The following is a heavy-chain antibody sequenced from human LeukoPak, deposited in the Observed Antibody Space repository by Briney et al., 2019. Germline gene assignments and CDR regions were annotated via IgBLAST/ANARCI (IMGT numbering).Heavy chain of an antibody. J-gene: IGHJ4*02. Sequence: GGSLRLSCAASGFTFSSYSMNWVRQAPGKGLEWVSAISGSGGSTYYADSVKGRFTISRDNSKNTLYLQMNSLRAEDTAVYYCAKLLLWFGELSYFDYWGQGTLVTVSS. D-gene: IGHD3-10*01. CDR2: ISGSGGST. CDR3: AKLLLWFGELSYFDY. CDR1: GFTFSSYS. V-gene: IGHV3-23*01.